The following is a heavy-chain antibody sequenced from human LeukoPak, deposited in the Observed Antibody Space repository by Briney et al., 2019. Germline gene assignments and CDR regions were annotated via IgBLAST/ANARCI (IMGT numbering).Heavy chain of an antibody. CDR3: TRDFGRSTYYFDF. D-gene: IGHD3-3*01. V-gene: IGHV3-7*01. CDR1: GFTFIGYW. J-gene: IGHJ4*02. CDR2: IKQDGSEK. Sequence: PGGALRLSCAASGFTFIGYWMSWVRQAPGKGLEGVANIKQDGSEKYYVDSVRGRLPISRDNAENSLFLQMTRLRVEDTAVYYCTRDFGRSTYYFDFWGQGTLVTVSS.